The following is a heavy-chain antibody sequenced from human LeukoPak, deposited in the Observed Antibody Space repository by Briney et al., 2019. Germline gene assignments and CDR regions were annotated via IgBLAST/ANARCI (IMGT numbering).Heavy chain of an antibody. J-gene: IGHJ1*01. CDR2: ISGSGGST. D-gene: IGHD3-3*01. CDR3: AKDPRDFWSGYYIPTEYFQH. Sequence: PGGSLRLSCAASGFTFSSYAMSWVRQAPGKGLEWVSAISGSGGSTYYADSVKGRFTISRDNSKNTLYLQMNSLRAEDTAVYYCAKDPRDFWSGYYIPTEYFQHWGQGTLVTVSS. V-gene: IGHV3-23*01. CDR1: GFTFSSYA.